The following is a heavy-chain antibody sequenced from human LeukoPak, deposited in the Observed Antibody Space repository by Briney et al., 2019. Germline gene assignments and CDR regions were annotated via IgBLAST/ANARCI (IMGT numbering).Heavy chain of an antibody. CDR2: IYYTGST. J-gene: IGHJ4*02. V-gene: IGHV4-31*03. CDR1: GASISSGGYY. CDR3: ARDATRWGWEHPHGGIDY. Sequence: SETLSLTCTVSGASISSGGYYWSWIRQHPGKGLEWIGYIYYTGSTYYNSSLKSRVIISHDTSKNQFSLKLTSVTAADTAVYYCARDATRWGWEHPHGGIDYWGQGSLVTVSS. D-gene: IGHD1-26*01.